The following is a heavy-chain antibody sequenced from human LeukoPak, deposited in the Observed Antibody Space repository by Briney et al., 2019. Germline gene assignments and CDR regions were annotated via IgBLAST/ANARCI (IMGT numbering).Heavy chain of an antibody. CDR3: ARGLSSGSYYSV. J-gene: IGHJ4*02. CDR1: GGSISSGSYY. Sequence: SQTLSLTCTVSGGSISSGSYYWSWIRQPAGKGLEWIGHIYTSGSTNYNPSLKSRVTISVDTSKNQFSLRLSSVTAADTAVYYCARGLSSGSYYSVWGQGTLVTVSS. V-gene: IGHV4-61*09. D-gene: IGHD1-26*01. CDR2: IYTSGST.